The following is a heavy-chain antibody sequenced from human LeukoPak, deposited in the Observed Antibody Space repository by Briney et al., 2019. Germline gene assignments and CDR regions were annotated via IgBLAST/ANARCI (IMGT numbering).Heavy chain of an antibody. CDR2: INWNGDRT. D-gene: IGHD2-2*01. CDR1: GFTFDDYG. Sequence: GGSLRLSCAASGFTFDDYGMSWVRQAPGKGLEWVSGINWNGDRTGYADSVRGRFTISRDNAKNSLYLQMNSLRAEDTAVYYCARGETSSYDYWGQGTLVTVSS. CDR3: ARGETSSYDY. J-gene: IGHJ4*02. V-gene: IGHV3-20*04.